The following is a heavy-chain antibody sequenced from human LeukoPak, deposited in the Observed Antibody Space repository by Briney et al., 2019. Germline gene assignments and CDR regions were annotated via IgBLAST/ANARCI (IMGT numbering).Heavy chain of an antibody. J-gene: IGHJ4*02. CDR2: IRNKANSYTT. Sequence: GGSLRLSCAASGFTFSNAWMSWVRQAPGKGLEWVGRIRNKANSYTTEYAASVKGRFTLSRDDSKNSLYLQMNSLKTEDTAVYYCARIGTNWNFDYWGQGTLVTVSS. D-gene: IGHD1-20*01. CDR3: ARIGTNWNFDY. V-gene: IGHV3-72*01. CDR1: GFTFSNAW.